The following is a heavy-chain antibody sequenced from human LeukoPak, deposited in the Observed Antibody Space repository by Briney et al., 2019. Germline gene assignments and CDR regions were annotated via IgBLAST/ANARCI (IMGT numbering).Heavy chain of an antibody. D-gene: IGHD6-6*01. V-gene: IGHV4-4*07. CDR3: AREVSTLAARTFDY. CDR2: INTSGNT. Sequence: SETLSLTCTVSGGSMSSPYWSWIRQPAGEGVEWIGRINTSGNTDYSPSLKSRLTLSVVTSENQFSLYLSSVTAADTAMYFCAREVSTLAARTFDYWGQGILVTVSS. CDR1: GGSMSSPY. J-gene: IGHJ4*02.